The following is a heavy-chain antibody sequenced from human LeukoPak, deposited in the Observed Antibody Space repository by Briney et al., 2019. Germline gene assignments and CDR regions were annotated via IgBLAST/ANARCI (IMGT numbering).Heavy chain of an antibody. V-gene: IGHV3-49*04. J-gene: IGHJ5*02. CDR1: GFTFGDYA. D-gene: IGHD3-22*01. CDR3: TRDRQYYDSSGYYPRGDWFDP. Sequence: PGGSLRLPCTASGFTFGDYAMSWVRQAPGKGLEWVGFIRSKAYGGTTEYAASVKGRFTISRDDSKSIAYLQMNSLKTEDTAVYYCTRDRQYYDSSGYYPRGDWFDPWGQGTLVTVSS. CDR2: IRSKAYGGTT.